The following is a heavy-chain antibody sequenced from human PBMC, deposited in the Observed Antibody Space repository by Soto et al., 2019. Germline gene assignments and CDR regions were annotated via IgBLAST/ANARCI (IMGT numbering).Heavy chain of an antibody. V-gene: IGHV2-26*01. CDR1: GFSLSNGKMG. CDR2: IFSSDEE. D-gene: IGHD6-19*01. Sequence: QVTLIESGPVLVKPTETLTLTCTVSGFSLSNGKMGVTCIRQPPGKALEWLAHIFSSDEESYSTSPRTRLTISEDTSKSQVVLTMTNMDPVDTATYYCARILFGRSVAGGYYYLDVWGKGTTVTVSS. J-gene: IGHJ6*03. CDR3: ARILFGRSVAGGYYYLDV.